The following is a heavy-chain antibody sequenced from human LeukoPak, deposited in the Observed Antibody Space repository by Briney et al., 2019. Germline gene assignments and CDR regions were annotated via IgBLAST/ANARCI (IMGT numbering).Heavy chain of an antibody. J-gene: IGHJ1*01. D-gene: IGHD3-10*01. CDR3: VRHYYDSGTGKGYFQH. CDR2: NHYTGST. Sequence: SQTLSLTDARPGGSLSSDYWGWIRDPPGAGKEWLGDNHYTGSTHHNPSLKSRVTISRDSSTNQFSLNLNSLTTADTAVYYCVRHYYDSGTGKGYFQHWGQGTLSTVSS. V-gene: IGHV4-59*01. CDR1: GGSLSSDY.